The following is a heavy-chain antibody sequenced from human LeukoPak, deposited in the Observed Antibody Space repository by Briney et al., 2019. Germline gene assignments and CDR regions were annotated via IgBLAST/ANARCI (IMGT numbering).Heavy chain of an antibody. D-gene: IGHD2-2*01. V-gene: IGHV4-59*08. Sequence: SETLSLTCTVSGGSISSYYWSWIRQPPGKGLEWIGYIYYSGSTNYNPSLKSRVTISVDTSKNQFSLNLISVTAADTAVYYCARASSYTGHLGWWGHGTLVTVSS. CDR1: GGSISSYY. J-gene: IGHJ4*01. CDR3: ARASSYTGHLGW. CDR2: IYYSGST.